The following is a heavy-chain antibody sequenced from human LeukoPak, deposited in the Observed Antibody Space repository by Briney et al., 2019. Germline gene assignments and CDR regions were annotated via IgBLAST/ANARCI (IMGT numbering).Heavy chain of an antibody. CDR3: AREMVRGVIIYWFDP. V-gene: IGHV1-2*02. Sequence: ASVKVSCKASGYTFTGYYMHWVRQAPGQGVEWTGWINPNSGGTNYAQKFQGRVTMTRDTSISTAYMELSRLRSDDTAVYYCAREMVRGVIIYWFDPWGQGTLVTVSS. CDR2: INPNSGGT. D-gene: IGHD3-10*01. CDR1: GYTFTGYY. J-gene: IGHJ5*02.